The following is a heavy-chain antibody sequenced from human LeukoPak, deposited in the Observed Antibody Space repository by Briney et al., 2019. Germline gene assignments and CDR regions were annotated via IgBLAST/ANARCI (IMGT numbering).Heavy chain of an antibody. CDR1: GFTFSSYG. J-gene: IGHJ4*02. V-gene: IGHV3-30*18. CDR2: ISYDGSNK. CDR3: AKIDTDDFWSGYSPDDY. Sequence: GRSLRLSCAASGFTFSSYGMHWVRQAPGKGLEWVAVISYDGSNKYYADSVKGRFTISRDNSKNTLYLQMNSLRAKDTAVYYCAKIDTDDFWSGYSPDDYWGQGTLVTVSS. D-gene: IGHD3-3*01.